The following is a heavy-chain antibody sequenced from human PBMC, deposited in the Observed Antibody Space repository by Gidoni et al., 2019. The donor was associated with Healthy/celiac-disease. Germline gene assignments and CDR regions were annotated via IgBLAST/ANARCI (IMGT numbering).Heavy chain of an antibody. CDR3: ARASDSSGYYYDY. J-gene: IGHJ4*02. D-gene: IGHD3-22*01. V-gene: IGHV3-33*01. CDR2: IWYDGSNK. Sequence: QVQLVESGGGVVQPGRSLRLSCAASVCTFSSYGMHWLRQAPGKGLEWVAVIWYDGSNKYYADSVKGRFTISRDNSKNTLYLQMNSLRAEDTAVYYCARASDSSGYYYDYWGQGTLVTVSS. CDR1: VCTFSSYG.